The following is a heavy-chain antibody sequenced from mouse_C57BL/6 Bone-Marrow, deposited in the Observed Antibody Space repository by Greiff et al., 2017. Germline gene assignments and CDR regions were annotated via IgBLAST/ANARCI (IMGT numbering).Heavy chain of an antibody. D-gene: IGHD2-1*01. CDR3: VRGDYGNDFAY. CDR1: GFTFNTYA. Sequence: EVMLVESGGGLVQPKGSLKLSCAASGFTFNTYAMHWVRQAPGKGLEWVARIRSKSSNSATYYADSVKDRFTISRDDFQSTLYLQMNNLKTEDTAMYYCVRGDYGNDFAYWGQGTLVTVSA. J-gene: IGHJ3*01. V-gene: IGHV10-3*01. CDR2: IRSKSSNSAT.